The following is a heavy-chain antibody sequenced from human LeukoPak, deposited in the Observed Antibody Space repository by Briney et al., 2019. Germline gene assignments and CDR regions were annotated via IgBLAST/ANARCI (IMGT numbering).Heavy chain of an antibody. CDR2: IWYDGSNK. J-gene: IGHJ4*02. V-gene: IGHV3-33*01. CDR3: ARGNIPATPTNENYFDY. D-gene: IGHD2-2*01. CDR1: GFTFSSYG. Sequence: GGSLRLSCAASGFTFSSYGMHWVRQAPGKGLEWVAVIWYDGSNKYYADSVKGRFTISRDNSKNTLYLQMNSLRAEDTAVYYCARGNIPATPTNENYFDYWGQGTLVTVAS.